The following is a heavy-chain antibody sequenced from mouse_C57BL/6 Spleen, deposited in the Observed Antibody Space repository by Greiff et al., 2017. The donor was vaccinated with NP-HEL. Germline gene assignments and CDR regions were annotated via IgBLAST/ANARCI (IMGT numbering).Heavy chain of an antibody. CDR1: GFNIKDYY. CDR3: ATHYDYFPFAY. Sequence: EVKLQESGAELVKPGASVKLSCTASGFNIKDYYMHWVKQRTEQGLEWIGRIDPEDGETKYAAKFQGKATITADPSSNTAYLQLSSLTSEDTAVYYCATHYDYFPFAYWGQGTLVTVSA. J-gene: IGHJ3*01. D-gene: IGHD2-4*01. CDR2: IDPEDGET. V-gene: IGHV14-2*01.